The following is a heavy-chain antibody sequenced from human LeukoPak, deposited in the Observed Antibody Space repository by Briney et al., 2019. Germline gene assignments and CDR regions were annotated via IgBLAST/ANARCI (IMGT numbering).Heavy chain of an antibody. V-gene: IGHV4-34*01. CDR3: ARDPVVVVVAATHPFDY. Sequence: PSETLSLTCAVYGGSFSGYYWSWIRQPPGKGLEWIGEINHSGSTNYNPSLKSRVTISVDTSKNQFSLKLSSVTAADTAVYYCARDPVVVVVAATHPFDYWGQGTLVTVSS. CDR2: INHSGST. J-gene: IGHJ4*02. CDR1: GGSFSGYY. D-gene: IGHD2-15*01.